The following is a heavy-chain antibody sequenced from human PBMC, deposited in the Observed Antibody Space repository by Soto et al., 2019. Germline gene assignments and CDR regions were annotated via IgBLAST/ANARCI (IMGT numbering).Heavy chain of an antibody. Sequence: SETLXLTCAVSGGSISSSSYYWGWIRQPPGKGLEWIGSIYYSGSTYYNPSLKSRVTISVDTSKNQFSLKLSSVTAADTAVYYCARSLLRYFDWLPREFDYWGQGTLVTVSS. D-gene: IGHD3-9*01. CDR2: IYYSGST. V-gene: IGHV4-39*01. CDR3: ARSLLRYFDWLPREFDY. J-gene: IGHJ4*02. CDR1: GGSISSSSYY.